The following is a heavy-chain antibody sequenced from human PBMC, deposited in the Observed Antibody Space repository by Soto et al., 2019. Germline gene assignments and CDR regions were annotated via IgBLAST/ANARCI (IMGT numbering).Heavy chain of an antibody. CDR2: IYYSGST. CDR1: GGSISSYY. D-gene: IGHD3-3*01. J-gene: IGHJ4*02. Sequence: PSETLSLTCTVSGGSISSYYWSWIRQPPGKGLEWIGYIYYSGSTNYNPSLKSRVTISVDTSKNQFSLKLSSVTAADTAVYYCARYDHETFDYWGQGTLVTVYS. V-gene: IGHV4-59*08. CDR3: ARYDHETFDY.